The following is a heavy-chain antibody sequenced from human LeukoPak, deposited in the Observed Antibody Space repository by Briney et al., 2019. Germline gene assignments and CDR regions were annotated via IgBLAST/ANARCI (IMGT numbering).Heavy chain of an antibody. V-gene: IGHV1-69*13. CDR3: ARGPTSPCPVLRFLESLWKSYYYMDV. CDR2: IIPIFGTA. J-gene: IGHJ6*03. CDR1: GGTFSSYA. Sequence: SVKVSCKASGGTFSSYAISWVRQAPGQGLEWMGGIIPIFGTANYAQKFQGRVTITADESTSTAYMELSSLRSEDTAVYYCARGPTSPCPVLRFLESLWKSYYYMDVWGKGTTVTVSS. D-gene: IGHD3-3*01.